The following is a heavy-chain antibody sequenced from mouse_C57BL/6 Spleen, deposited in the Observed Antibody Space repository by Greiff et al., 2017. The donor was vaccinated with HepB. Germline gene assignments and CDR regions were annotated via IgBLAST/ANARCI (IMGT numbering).Heavy chain of an antibody. CDR1: GYTFTSYW. J-gene: IGHJ1*03. CDR2: IDPSDSYT. V-gene: IGHV1-59*01. D-gene: IGHD1-1*01. Sequence: QVQLKQPGAELVRPGPSVKLSCKASGYTFTSYWMHWVKQRPGQGLEWIGVIDPSDSYTNYNQKFKGKATLTVDTSSSTAYMQLSSLTSEDSAVYYCARTGRGSSHWYFDVWGTGTTVTVSS. CDR3: ARTGRGSSHWYFDV.